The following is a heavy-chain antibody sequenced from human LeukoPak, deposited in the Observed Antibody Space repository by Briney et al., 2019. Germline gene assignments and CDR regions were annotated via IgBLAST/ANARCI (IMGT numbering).Heavy chain of an antibody. J-gene: IGHJ4*02. Sequence: PSETLSLTCTVSGSSVNNYSYYWSWIRQPPGKRLEWIGYIFYSGSTNYNPSLKSRVTLSVDTSKNQFSLKLTSVTAADTAVYYCARASDSGGYYSYYFDYWGQGTLVTVSS. D-gene: IGHD3-22*01. CDR1: GSSVNNYSYY. V-gene: IGHV4-61*01. CDR2: IFYSGST. CDR3: ARASDSGGYYSYYFDY.